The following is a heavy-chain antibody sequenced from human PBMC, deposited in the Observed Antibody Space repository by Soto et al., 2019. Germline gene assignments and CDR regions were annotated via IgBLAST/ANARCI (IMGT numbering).Heavy chain of an antibody. J-gene: IGHJ4*02. Sequence: RGSWRLSCAASGFPFISYWMSWVRQAPGKGLEWVANIKQDGSEKYYVDSVKGRFTISRDNAKNSLYLQMNSLGAEDTAVYYYARDPAAAGDFDYWGQGTLVTVSS. CDR3: ARDPAAAGDFDY. CDR2: IKQDGSEK. V-gene: IGHV3-7*01. D-gene: IGHD6-13*01. CDR1: GFPFISYW.